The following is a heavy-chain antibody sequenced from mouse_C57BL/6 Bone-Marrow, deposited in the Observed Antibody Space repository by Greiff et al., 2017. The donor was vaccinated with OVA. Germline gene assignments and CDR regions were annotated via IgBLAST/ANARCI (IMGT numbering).Heavy chain of an antibody. V-gene: IGHV1-54*01. CDR1: GYAFTNYL. J-gene: IGHJ2*01. D-gene: IGHD1-1*01. CDR2: INPGSGGT. Sequence: QVQLQQYGAELVRPGTSVKVSCKASGYAFTNYLIEWVKQRPGQGLEWIGVINPGSGGTNYNEKFKGKATLTADKSSSTAYMQLSSLTSEDSAVYFCARRGYGSSDGYFDYWGQGTTLTVSS. CDR3: ARRGYGSSDGYFDY.